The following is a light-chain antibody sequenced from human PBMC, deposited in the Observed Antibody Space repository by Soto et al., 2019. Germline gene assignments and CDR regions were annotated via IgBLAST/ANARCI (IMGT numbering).Light chain of an antibody. Sequence: DFQMTQSPSTLSASVGDRVTITCRASQNIRSRLAWFPQKPGKAPKLLIYDASSLESGVPQRFIGNGSGTEFTLTISSLPTDDFSTYYCQQYHSYWTFGQGTKVDIK. CDR1: QNIRSR. V-gene: IGKV1-5*01. J-gene: IGKJ1*01. CDR2: DAS. CDR3: QQYHSYWT.